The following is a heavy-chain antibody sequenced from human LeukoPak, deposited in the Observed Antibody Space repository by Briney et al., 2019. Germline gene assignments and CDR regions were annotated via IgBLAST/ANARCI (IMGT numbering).Heavy chain of an antibody. CDR2: IRSKANSYAT. Sequence: GGSLRLSCAASGFTFSGSAMHWVRQASGKGLEWVGRIRSKANSYATAYAASVKGRFTISRDDSKNTAYLQMNSLKTEDTAVYYCTTPGRAYSYVPCYYMDVWGKGTTVTVSS. V-gene: IGHV3-73*01. CDR1: GFTFSGSA. D-gene: IGHD5-18*01. CDR3: TTPGRAYSYVPCYYMDV. J-gene: IGHJ6*03.